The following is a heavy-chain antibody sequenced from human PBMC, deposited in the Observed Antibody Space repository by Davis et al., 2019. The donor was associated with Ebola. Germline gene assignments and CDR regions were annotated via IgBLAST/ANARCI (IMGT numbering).Heavy chain of an antibody. J-gene: IGHJ4*02. CDR1: GFTFSSYA. D-gene: IGHD6-13*01. Sequence: PGGSLRLSCAASGFTFSSYAMPWVRQAPGKGLEWVSSISSSSSYIYYADSVKGRFTISRDNAKNSLYLQMNSLRAEDTAVYYCARQYSSSWLSFDYWGQGTLVTVSS. CDR3: ARQYSSSWLSFDY. CDR2: ISSSSSYI. V-gene: IGHV3-21*01.